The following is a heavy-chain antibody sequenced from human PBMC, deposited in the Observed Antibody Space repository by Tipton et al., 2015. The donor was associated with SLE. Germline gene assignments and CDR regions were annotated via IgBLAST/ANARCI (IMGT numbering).Heavy chain of an antibody. D-gene: IGHD3/OR15-3a*01. Sequence: SLRLSCAASGFTFSSYTMNWVRQAPGKGLEWVSSISGDSSYIFYADSLKGRFTISRDNAKNSLYLQMNSLTAEDTAVYYCAKGLTSPLTVGPSHYMDVWGKGTTVTVSS. CDR1: GFTFSSYT. CDR2: ISGDSSYI. CDR3: AKGLTSPLTVGPSHYMDV. J-gene: IGHJ6*03. V-gene: IGHV3-21*04.